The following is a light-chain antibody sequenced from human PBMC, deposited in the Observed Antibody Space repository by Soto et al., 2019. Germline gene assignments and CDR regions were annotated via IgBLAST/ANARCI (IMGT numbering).Light chain of an antibody. CDR2: GAS. V-gene: IGKV3D-15*01. CDR3: QPYTTSGH. Sequence: IVMTHSRSTLSVSRVEGLSLACRATQSLRSHLARYQQKPGQPPRLPIYGASTSAPGIPARSSASAFGREFTLTISSLHSEDFPAYYCQPYTTSGHFAQGTRLEIK. CDR1: QSLRSH. J-gene: IGKJ5*01.